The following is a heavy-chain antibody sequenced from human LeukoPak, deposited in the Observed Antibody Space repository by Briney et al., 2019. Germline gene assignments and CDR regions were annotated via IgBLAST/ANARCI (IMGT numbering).Heavy chain of an antibody. V-gene: IGHV3-7*01. CDR3: ACSNANYYYYYYMDV. CDR2: IKQDGSEK. J-gene: IGHJ6*03. Sequence: GGSLRLSCAASGFTFSSYWMNWVRQAPGKGLEWVANIKQDGSEKYYVDSVKGRFTISRDNAKKSLYLQLNSLRAEDTAVYFCACSNANYYYYYYMDVWGKGTTVTVSS. CDR1: GFTFSSYW. D-gene: IGHD4-11*01.